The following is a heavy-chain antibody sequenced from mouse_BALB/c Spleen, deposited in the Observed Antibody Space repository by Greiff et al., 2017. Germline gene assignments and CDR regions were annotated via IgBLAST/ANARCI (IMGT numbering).Heavy chain of an antibody. J-gene: IGHJ2*01. Sequence: EVKLVESGGGLVKPGGSLKLSCAASGFTFSDYYMYWVRQTPEKRLEWVATISDGGSYTYYPDSVKGRFTISRDNAKNNLYLQMSSLKSEDTAMYYCARDVDYYGSSSYFDYWGQGTTLTVSS. V-gene: IGHV5-4*02. D-gene: IGHD1-1*01. CDR1: GFTFSDYY. CDR2: ISDGGSYT. CDR3: ARDVDYYGSSSYFDY.